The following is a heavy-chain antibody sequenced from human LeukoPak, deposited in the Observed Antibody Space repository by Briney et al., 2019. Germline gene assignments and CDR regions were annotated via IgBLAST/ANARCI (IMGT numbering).Heavy chain of an antibody. CDR2: INHSGST. CDR1: GGSFSGYY. CDR3: ARSPGDYGDYFDY. Sequence: KPSETLSLTCAVYGGSFSGYYWSWIRQPPGKGLEWIGEINHSGSTNYNPSLKSRVTISVDTSKNQFSLKLSSVTAADTAVYYCARSPGDYGDYFDYWGQGTLVTVSS. D-gene: IGHD4-17*01. J-gene: IGHJ4*02. V-gene: IGHV4-34*01.